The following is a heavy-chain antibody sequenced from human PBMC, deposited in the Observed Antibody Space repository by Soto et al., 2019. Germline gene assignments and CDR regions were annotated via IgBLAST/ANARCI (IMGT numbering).Heavy chain of an antibody. CDR3: AHRVLRTVFGLVTTTAIYFDF. J-gene: IGHJ4*02. D-gene: IGHD3-3*01. V-gene: IGHV2-5*02. CDR2: IYWDDDK. Sequence: GPTQVKPRPTPTLTCTFSGFSLTTSGVGVGWIRQSPGKAPEWLALIYWDDDKRYSPSLKSRLTITKDTSKNQVVLTMADLDPADTATYYCAHRVLRTVFGLVTTTAIYFDFWGQGTPVAVSS. CDR1: GFSLTTSGVG.